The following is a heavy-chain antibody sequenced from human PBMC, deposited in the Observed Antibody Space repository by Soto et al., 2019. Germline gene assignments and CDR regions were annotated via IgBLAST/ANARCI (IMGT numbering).Heavy chain of an antibody. CDR2: ISGTGGST. Sequence: GGSLRLSCAASGFTFSSYAMRWVRQAPGKGLEWVSAISGTGGSTYYADSVKCRFTISRDNSKNTRYLQMNSVRAEDAAVYYFAKESIVDTAMGTHPDAEGELYYYGMDVWGQGTTVPVSS. D-gene: IGHD5-18*01. CDR1: GFTFSSYA. J-gene: IGHJ6*02. CDR3: AKESIVDTAMGTHPDAEGELYYYGMDV. V-gene: IGHV3-23*01.